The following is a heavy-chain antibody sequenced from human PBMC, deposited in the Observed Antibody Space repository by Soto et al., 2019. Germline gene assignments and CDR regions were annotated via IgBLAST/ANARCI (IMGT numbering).Heavy chain of an antibody. J-gene: IGHJ6*02. V-gene: IGHV3-73*02. D-gene: IGHD3-10*01. Sequence: EVQLVESGGGLVQPGGSLKLSCAASGFTFSGSAMHWVRQASGKGLEWVGRIRSKANSYATAYAASVKGRFTISRDDSKNAAYLQMNSLKTEDTAVYYCTLRGTRGYYYGMDVWGQGTTVTVSS. CDR1: GFTFSGSA. CDR2: IRSKANSYAT. CDR3: TLRGTRGYYYGMDV.